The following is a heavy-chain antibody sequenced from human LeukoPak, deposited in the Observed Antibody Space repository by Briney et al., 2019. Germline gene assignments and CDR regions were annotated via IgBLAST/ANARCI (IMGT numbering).Heavy chain of an antibody. D-gene: IGHD2-8*01. V-gene: IGHV4-4*07. CDR3: AGLGGHCTNDICYSTFDI. J-gene: IGHJ3*02. CDR2: IYTSGST. Sequence: PSETLSLTCTVSGGSINSYYWTWIRQPAGKGLEWIGRIYTSGSTNYNPSLKSRVTMSVDTSKNQFSLKLTSVTAADTAVYYCAGLGGHCTNDICYSTFDIWGQGTMVTVSS. CDR1: GGSINSYY.